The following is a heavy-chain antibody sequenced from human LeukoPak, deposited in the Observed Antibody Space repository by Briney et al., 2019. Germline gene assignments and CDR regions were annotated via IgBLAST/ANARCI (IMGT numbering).Heavy chain of an antibody. V-gene: IGHV4-31*03. J-gene: IGHJ4*02. CDR3: ARGPYDSSGYYYV. CDR1: GGSISSGGYY. CDR2: IYYSGST. D-gene: IGHD3-22*01. Sequence: SETLSLTCTVSGGSISSGGYYWSWIRQHPGKGLEWIGYIYYSGSTYYNPSLKSRVTISVDTSKNQFSLKLSSVTAADTAVYYCARGPYDSSGYYYVWGQGTLVTVSS.